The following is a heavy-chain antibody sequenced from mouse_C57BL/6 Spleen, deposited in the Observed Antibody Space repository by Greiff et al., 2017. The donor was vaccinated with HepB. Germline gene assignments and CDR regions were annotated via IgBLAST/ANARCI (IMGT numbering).Heavy chain of an antibody. CDR1: GYTFTSYW. J-gene: IGHJ1*03. D-gene: IGHD1-1*01. Sequence: VQLQRSRAELAKPGASVKLSCKASGYTFTSYWMHWVKQRPGQGLEWIGYINPSSGYTKYNQKFKDKATLTADKSSSTAYMQLSSLTYEDSAVYDCARGGSSLYWYFDVWGTGTTVTDSS. V-gene: IGHV1-7*01. CDR2: INPSSGYT. CDR3: ARGGSSLYWYFDV.